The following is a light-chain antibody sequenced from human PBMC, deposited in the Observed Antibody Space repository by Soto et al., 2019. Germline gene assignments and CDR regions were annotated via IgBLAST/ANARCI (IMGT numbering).Light chain of an antibody. CDR1: SSNVGGNP. V-gene: IGLV1-44*01. J-gene: IGLJ1*01. CDR3: ASWDDSLNGPV. CDR2: TNT. Sequence: QSALTQPPSASGTPGQRVTISCSGSSSNVGGNPVNWYQHVPTTAPKLLIYTNTQRPSGVPDRFSGSKSGTSASLAIRGLQSEDEAAYYRASWDDSLNGPVFGTGTKVTVL.